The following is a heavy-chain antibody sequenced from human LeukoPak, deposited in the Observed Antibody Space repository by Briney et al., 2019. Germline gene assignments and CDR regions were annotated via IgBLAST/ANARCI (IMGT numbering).Heavy chain of an antibody. J-gene: IGHJ5*02. D-gene: IGHD3-10*01. V-gene: IGHV4-39*01. CDR1: GGSISSSRYY. Sequence: SETLSLTCTVSGGSISSSRYYWGWIRQPPGKGLEWIGSIYYSGSTYYNPSLESRVTISVDTSKNQFSLKLSSVTAADTAVYYCARGRSLLWFGELLLNWFDPWGQGTLVTVSS. CDR2: IYYSGST. CDR3: ARGRSLLWFGELLLNWFDP.